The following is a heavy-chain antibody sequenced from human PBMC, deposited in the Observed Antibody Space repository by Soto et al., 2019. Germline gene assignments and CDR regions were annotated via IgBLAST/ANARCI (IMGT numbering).Heavy chain of an antibody. D-gene: IGHD2-15*01. V-gene: IGHV1-2*02. CDR2: INPNSGGI. CDR3: ARGTPAWAEGGHNWFDP. Sequence: QVQVVQSGAEVKKPGASVKVSCKSSGYTFTGYYMHWVRQAPGQGLEWMGWINPNSGGINYAQKFQGRVTMTRDTSISTAYMELNRLTSDDTAVYYCARGTPAWAEGGHNWFDPWGQGTLVTGSS. CDR1: GYTFTGYY. J-gene: IGHJ5*02.